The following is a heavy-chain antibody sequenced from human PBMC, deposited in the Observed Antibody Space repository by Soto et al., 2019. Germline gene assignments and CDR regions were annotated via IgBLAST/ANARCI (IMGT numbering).Heavy chain of an antibody. J-gene: IGHJ4*02. Sequence: EVQLVESGGGLVQPGRSLRLSCAASGFTFDDYAMHWVRQAPGKGLEWVSGISWNSGSIGYADSVKGRFTISRDNAKNSLYLQMNSLRAEDTALYYCAKDTHYYGTGSPLGYWGQGTLLTVSS. CDR1: GFTFDDYA. V-gene: IGHV3-9*01. CDR3: AKDTHYYGTGSPLGY. D-gene: IGHD3-10*01. CDR2: ISWNSGSI.